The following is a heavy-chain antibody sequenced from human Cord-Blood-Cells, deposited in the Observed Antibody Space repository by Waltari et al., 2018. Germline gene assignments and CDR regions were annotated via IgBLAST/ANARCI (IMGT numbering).Heavy chain of an antibody. V-gene: IGHV3-11*04. Sequence: QVQLVGSGGGLVKPGGSLRLPCAAFGFTFSYYYMSWSRQAPGKVVEWVSYISSSGSTIYYADAVKGRFTISRDNAKNSLYLQMNSLRAEDTAVYYCARTQSVWHYPDYWGQGTLVTVSS. J-gene: IGHJ4*02. D-gene: IGHD6-13*01. CDR1: GFTFSYYY. CDR3: ARTQSVWHYPDY. CDR2: ISSSGSTI.